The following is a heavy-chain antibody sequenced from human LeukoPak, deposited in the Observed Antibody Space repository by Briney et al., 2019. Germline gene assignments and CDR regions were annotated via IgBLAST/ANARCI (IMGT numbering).Heavy chain of an antibody. V-gene: IGHV3-48*03. CDR3: ARVGYCSSTTCYYYFDH. CDR2: ISSSGSTI. D-gene: IGHD2-2*01. CDR1: GFTFSSYE. Sequence: GGSLRLSCAASGFTFSSYEMNWVRQAPGKGLEWVSYISSSGSTIYYADSVKGRFTISRDNSKNTLFLQMNSLRAEDTAVYYCARVGYCSSTTCYYYFDHWGQGTLVTVSS. J-gene: IGHJ4*02.